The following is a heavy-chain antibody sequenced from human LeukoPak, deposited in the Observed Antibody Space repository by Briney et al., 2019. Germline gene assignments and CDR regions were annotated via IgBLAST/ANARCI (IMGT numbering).Heavy chain of an antibody. CDR2: INPNSGGT. D-gene: IGHD2-2*01. CDR1: GYTFTGYY. J-gene: IGHJ6*03. V-gene: IGHV1-2*02. CDR3: ARGYCSSTSCPPYYHYYMDV. Sequence: GASVKVSCKASGYTFTGYYMHWVRQAPGQGLEWMGWINPNSGGTNYAQKFQGRVTMTRDTSISTAYMELSRLRSDDTAVYYCARGYCSSTSCPPYYHYYMDVWGKGTTVTVSS.